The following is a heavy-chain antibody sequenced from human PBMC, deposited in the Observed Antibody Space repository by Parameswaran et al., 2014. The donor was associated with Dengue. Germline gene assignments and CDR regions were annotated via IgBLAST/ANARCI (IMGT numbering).Heavy chain of an antibody. V-gene: IGHV4-39*01. CDR2: IYYSGST. Sequence: PGKGLEWIGSIYYSGSTYYNPSLKSRVTISVDTSKNQFSLKLSSVTAADTAVYYCARLRITFGGVKPKRLEFDIWGQGTMVTVSS. D-gene: IGHD3-16*01. CDR3: ARLRITFGGVKPKRLEFDI. J-gene: IGHJ3*02.